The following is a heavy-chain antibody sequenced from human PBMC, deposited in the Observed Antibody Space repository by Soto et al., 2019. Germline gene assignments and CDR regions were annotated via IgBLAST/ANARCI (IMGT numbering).Heavy chain of an antibody. D-gene: IGHD4-4*01. CDR2: INPGDSDI. CDR1: GYSFTTYW. Sequence: GESLKISCKASGYSFTTYWIAWVRQMPGKGLEWMGIINPGDSDIRYSPSFQGQVTISADNSISTAYLQWSSLKASDTAMYYCARHEQFYYFYYCMGVWGQVTAVT. J-gene: IGHJ6*02. CDR3: ARHEQFYYFYYCMGV. V-gene: IGHV5-51*01.